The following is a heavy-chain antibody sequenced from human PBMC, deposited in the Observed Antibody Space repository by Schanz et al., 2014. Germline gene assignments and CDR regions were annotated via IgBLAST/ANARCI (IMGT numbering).Heavy chain of an antibody. D-gene: IGHD6-25*01. Sequence: VHLLESGGGLVEPGGSLRLSCAASGFTFGDYAMTWVRQAPGKGLEWVSAINTGVNTYYADSVKGRFTISRDNSKNTLYLQMNSLRAEDTAVYYCAKVRYSSGWRGDYFDEWGQGTLVTVAS. V-gene: IGHV3-23*01. CDR2: INTGVNT. CDR3: AKVRYSSGWRGDYFDE. CDR1: GFTFGDYA. J-gene: IGHJ4*02.